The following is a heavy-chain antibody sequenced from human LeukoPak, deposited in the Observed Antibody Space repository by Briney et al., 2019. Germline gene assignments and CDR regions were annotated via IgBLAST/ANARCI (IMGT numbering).Heavy chain of an antibody. CDR2: MNPKSGNT. V-gene: IGHV1-8*03. Sequence: ASVKVSCKASGYTFTRYDINWVRQATGQGLEWMGWMNPKSGNTGHAQKFQGRVTITRDTSISTVYMELSSLRSEDTAVYFCARVDGSHDYWGQGTLVTVSS. CDR3: ARVDGSHDY. J-gene: IGHJ4*02. D-gene: IGHD2-15*01. CDR1: GYTFTRYD.